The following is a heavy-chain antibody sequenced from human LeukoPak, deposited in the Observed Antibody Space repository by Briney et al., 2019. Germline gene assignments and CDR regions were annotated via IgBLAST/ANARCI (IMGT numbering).Heavy chain of an antibody. Sequence: GGSLRLSCAASGFTFSSYAMSWVRQAPGKGLEWVSAISGSGGSTYYADSVKGRFTISRDNSKNTLYLQMNSLRAEDTAVYYCAKERIAAAGTGYYYGMDAWGQGTTVTVSS. CDR3: AKERIAAAGTGYYYGMDA. V-gene: IGHV3-23*01. CDR2: ISGSGGST. D-gene: IGHD6-13*01. J-gene: IGHJ6*02. CDR1: GFTFSSYA.